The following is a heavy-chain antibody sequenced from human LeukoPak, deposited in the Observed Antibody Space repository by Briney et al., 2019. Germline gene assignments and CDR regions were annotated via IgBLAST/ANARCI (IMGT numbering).Heavy chain of an antibody. D-gene: IGHD6-6*01. CDR2: ISYDGSNK. CDR1: GFTFSSYA. V-gene: IGHV3-30-3*01. J-gene: IGHJ4*02. CDR3: ARVHSSSSFAIQN. Sequence: PGGSLRLSCAASGFTFSSYAMHWVRQAPGKGLEWVAVISYDGSNKYYAGSVKGRFTISRDNSKNTLYLQMNSLRAEDTAVYYCARVHSSSSFAIQNWGQGTLVTVSS.